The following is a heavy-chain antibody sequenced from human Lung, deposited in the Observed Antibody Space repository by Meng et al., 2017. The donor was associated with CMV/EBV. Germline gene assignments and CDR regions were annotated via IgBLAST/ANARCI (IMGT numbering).Heavy chain of an antibody. CDR2: ITPSSGGT. V-gene: IGHV1-2*06. J-gene: IGHJ4*02. D-gene: IGHD7-27*01. CDR3: VRANLGSADY. CDR1: GYPFTGSY. Sequence: VRVVQCGASVKKPGASVKVSCKASGYPFTGSYMHWLRLAPGQGLGWVGRITPSSGGTTYAQKFQGRVTMTRDTSISTAYMELSSLRSDDAAIYYCVRANLGSADYWGQGTLVTVSS.